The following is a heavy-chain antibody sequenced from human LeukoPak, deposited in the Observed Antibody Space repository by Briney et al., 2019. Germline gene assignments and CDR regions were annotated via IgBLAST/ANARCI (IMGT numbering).Heavy chain of an antibody. Sequence: GASVKVSCKASGYTFTSYGISWVRQAPGQGLEWMGWISAYNGNTNYAQKLEGRVTMTTDTSTSTAYRELRSLRSDDTAVYYCARETPEDYYYYGMDVWGQGTTVTVSS. CDR2: ISAYNGNT. CDR3: ARETPEDYYYYGMDV. J-gene: IGHJ6*02. V-gene: IGHV1-18*04. CDR1: GYTFTSYG.